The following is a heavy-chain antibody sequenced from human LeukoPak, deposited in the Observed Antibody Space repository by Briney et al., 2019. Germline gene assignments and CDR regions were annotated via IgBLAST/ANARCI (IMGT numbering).Heavy chain of an antibody. CDR1: GFTFSTYE. CDR3: AREGSRYFFDF. J-gene: IGHJ4*02. Sequence: GGSLRLSCAASGFTFSTYEMNWVRQAPGKGLEWISYISSSGSALNYADSVRGRFTISRDNAKNSLKLQMNSLRAEDTAVYYCAREGSRYFFDFWGQGILVTVSS. CDR2: ISSSGSAL. V-gene: IGHV3-48*03.